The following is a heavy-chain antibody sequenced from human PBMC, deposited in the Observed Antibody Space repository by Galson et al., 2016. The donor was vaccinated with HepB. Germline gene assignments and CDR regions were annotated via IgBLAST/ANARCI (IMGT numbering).Heavy chain of an antibody. CDR1: GYNFITYW. J-gene: IGHJ4*02. D-gene: IGHD6-19*01. CDR3: VIRLYSSGSFDY. V-gene: IGHV5-10-1*01. CDR2: IDPSDPYT. Sequence: QSGAEVKKPGESLRISCMGSGYNFITYWISWVRQMPGKGLEWMGSIDPSDPYTNYSPSFQGHVTISTDRSISTAYLQWSSLKASDTAIYYCVIRLYSSGSFDYWGQGTLVTVSS.